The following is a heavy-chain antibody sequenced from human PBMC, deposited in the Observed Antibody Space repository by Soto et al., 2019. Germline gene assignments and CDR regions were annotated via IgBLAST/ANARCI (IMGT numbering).Heavy chain of an antibody. CDR1: GDSITTXNYY. V-gene: IGHV4-39*01. CDR2: VFRAGNT. Sequence: QLQLQESGPRLVKPSETLPLTCTVSGDSITTXNYYWGWIRQPPGKGLEWIGSVFRAGNTYYNPSLKSRVAISLDASKNQFSLELSSVTAADXXXXXXXXXXYXGXXXXXYWXQGALV. J-gene: IGHJ4*02. CDR3: XXXXYXGXXXXXY.